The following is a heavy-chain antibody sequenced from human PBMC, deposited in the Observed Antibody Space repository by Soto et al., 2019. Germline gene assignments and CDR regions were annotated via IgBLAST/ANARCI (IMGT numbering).Heavy chain of an antibody. J-gene: IGHJ4*02. Sequence: SETLSLTCTVSGVSVSSGSFYWAWIRQPPGKGLEWIGFGSYSGTTNYKPSLKSRVTISVDTSRSQISLKVSSLTAADTAVYYCARGATVTKYDYWGQGTLVTVSS. CDR2: GSYSGTT. CDR1: GVSVSSGSFY. V-gene: IGHV4-61*01. CDR3: ARGATVTKYDY. D-gene: IGHD4-17*01.